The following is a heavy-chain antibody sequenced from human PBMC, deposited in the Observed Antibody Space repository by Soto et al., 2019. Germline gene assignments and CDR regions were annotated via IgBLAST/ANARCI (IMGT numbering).Heavy chain of an antibody. CDR1: GFPFSSYG. J-gene: IGHJ4*02. V-gene: IGHV3-30*18. Sequence: PGGSLRLSCAASGFPFSSYGMHWVRQAPGKGLEWVAVISYDGSNKYYADSVKGRFTISRDNSKNTLYLQMNSLRAEDTAVYYCAKDQRGPFDYWGQGTLVTV. CDR2: ISYDGSNK. CDR3: AKDQRGPFDY. D-gene: IGHD3-16*01.